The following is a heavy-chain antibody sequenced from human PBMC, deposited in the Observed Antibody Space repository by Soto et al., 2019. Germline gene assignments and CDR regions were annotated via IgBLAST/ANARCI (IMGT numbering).Heavy chain of an antibody. Sequence: ASVKVSCKASGYTFTGYYMHWVRQAPGQGLEWMGWINPNSGGTNYAQKFQGWVTMTRDTSISTAYMELGRLRSDDTAVYYCARDKRVTMVRGVIPNYGMDVWGQGTTVTVSS. V-gene: IGHV1-2*04. CDR2: INPNSGGT. CDR1: GYTFTGYY. J-gene: IGHJ6*02. D-gene: IGHD3-10*01. CDR3: ARDKRVTMVRGVIPNYGMDV.